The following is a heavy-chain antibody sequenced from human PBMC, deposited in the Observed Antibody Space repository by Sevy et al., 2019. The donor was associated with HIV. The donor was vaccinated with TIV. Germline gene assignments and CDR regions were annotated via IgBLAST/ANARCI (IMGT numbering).Heavy chain of an antibody. CDR3: ARDCSSTSCLWGFDV. Sequence: GESLKISCAVSGFTFRSYWMSWVRQAPGKGLEWVAHIKVDGSEKYHVDSVKGRFTISRDNAKNSLFLQMNSLRVEDTAVYYCARDCSSTSCLWGFDVWGQGTAVTVSS. D-gene: IGHD2-2*01. CDR2: IKVDGSEK. CDR1: GFTFRSYW. J-gene: IGHJ6*02. V-gene: IGHV3-7*03.